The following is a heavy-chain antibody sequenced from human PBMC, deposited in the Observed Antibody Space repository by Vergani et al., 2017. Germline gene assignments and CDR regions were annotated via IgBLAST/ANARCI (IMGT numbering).Heavy chain of an antibody. CDR1: GYTPTELS. D-gene: IGHD1-26*01. Sequence: QVQLVQSGAEVKKPGASVKVSCKVSGYTPTELSMHWVRQAPGKGLEWMGGCDPEDGETTNAQKFQGRVTMTEDTSTDTAYMELGSLRSEDTAVYYCATERGSSSSFDYWGQGTLVTVSS. J-gene: IGHJ4*02. CDR3: ATERGSSSSFDY. CDR2: CDPEDGET. V-gene: IGHV1-24*01.